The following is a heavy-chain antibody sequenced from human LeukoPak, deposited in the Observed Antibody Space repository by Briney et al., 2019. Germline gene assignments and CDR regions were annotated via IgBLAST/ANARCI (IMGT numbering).Heavy chain of an antibody. D-gene: IGHD3-9*01. V-gene: IGHV4-4*07. Sequence: SETLSLTCTVSGGSISSYFWSWIRQPPGKGLEWIGRIYTSVRNTIHPSCKSHFTMSVETSKTQFSLKLSSLTAADTAVYYCAKDYDIWTGYYGGDAFDIWGQGTMFTVSS. J-gene: IGHJ3*02. CDR3: AKDYDIWTGYYGGDAFDI. CDR1: GGSISSYF. CDR2: IYTSVRN.